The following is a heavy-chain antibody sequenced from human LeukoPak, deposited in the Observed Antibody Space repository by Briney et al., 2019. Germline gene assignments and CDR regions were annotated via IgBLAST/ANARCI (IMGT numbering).Heavy chain of an antibody. J-gene: IGHJ4*02. CDR2: IYPGDSDT. Sequence: GESLRISCTGSGYSFSNYWIGWVRQMPGKGLEWMGIIYPGDSDTRYSPSFQGQVTISADKSLSTAYLQWSRLKASDTAMYYCERRGDYFDWLWGQGTLVTVSS. D-gene: IGHD3-9*01. CDR1: GYSFSNYW. V-gene: IGHV5-51*01. CDR3: ERRGDYFDWL.